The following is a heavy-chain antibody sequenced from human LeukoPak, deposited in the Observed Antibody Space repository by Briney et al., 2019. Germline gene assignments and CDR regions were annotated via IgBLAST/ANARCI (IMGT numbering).Heavy chain of an antibody. CDR3: TKGGYSNSWYGDY. CDR1: GFTFSRYG. J-gene: IGHJ4*02. V-gene: IGHV3-30*18. Sequence: GGSLRLSCAASGFTFSRYGMHWVRQAPGKGLEWVAGISYDGTNSYYADSVKGRFTISRDNSKSTLYLQINYLRPEDTAVYYCTKGGYSNSWYGDYWGQGTLVTVSS. CDR2: ISYDGTNS. D-gene: IGHD6-13*01.